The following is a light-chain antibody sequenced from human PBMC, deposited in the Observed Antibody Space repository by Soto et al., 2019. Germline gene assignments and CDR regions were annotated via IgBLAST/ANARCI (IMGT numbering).Light chain of an antibody. CDR2: DVS. J-gene: IGLJ2*01. V-gene: IGLV2-14*01. Sequence: QSVLTQPASVPGSPGQSITISCTGTSSDVGGYNYVSWYQQHPGKAPKLMIYDVSNRPSGVSNRFSGSKSGNTASLTISGLQAEDEADYYCSSYTSSSTLFGGGTK. CDR1: SSDVGGYNY. CDR3: SSYTSSSTL.